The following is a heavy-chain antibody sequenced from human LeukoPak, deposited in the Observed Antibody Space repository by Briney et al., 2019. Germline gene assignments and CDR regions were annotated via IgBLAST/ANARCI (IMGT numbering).Heavy chain of an antibody. CDR3: ARAAAAGGDYYYYYGMDV. D-gene: IGHD6-13*01. CDR2: IIPIFGTA. V-gene: IGHV1-69*13. J-gene: IGHJ6*02. Sequence: ASVKVSCKASGGTFSSYAISWVRQRPRQGLEWMGGIIPIFGTANYAQKFQGRVTITADESTSTAYMELSSLRSEDTAVYYCARAAAAGGDYYYYYGMDVWGQGTTVTVSS. CDR1: GGTFSSYA.